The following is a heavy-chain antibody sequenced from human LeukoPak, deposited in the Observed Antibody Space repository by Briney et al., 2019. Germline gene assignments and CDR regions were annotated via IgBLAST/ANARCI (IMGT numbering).Heavy chain of an antibody. V-gene: IGHV1-18*01. CDR3: ARCESGSSWPWELGNN. CDR1: GYTFTSYA. CDR2: ISAYNGRT. J-gene: IGHJ4*02. Sequence: GASVKVSCKASGYTFTSYAITWVRQAPGQGLEWMGWISAYNGRTNYAQNLQDRVTLTIDTSTSTAYTELRSLKSDDTAVYFSARCESGSSWPWELGNNWGQGTPVTVSS. D-gene: IGHD6-13*01.